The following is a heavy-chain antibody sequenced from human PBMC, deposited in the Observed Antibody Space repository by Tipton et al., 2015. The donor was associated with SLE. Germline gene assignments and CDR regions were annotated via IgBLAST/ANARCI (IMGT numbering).Heavy chain of an antibody. CDR1: GGSISGSNYY. CDR3: ARSDTMVRGVIYYFQH. J-gene: IGHJ1*01. Sequence: GLVKPSEILSLTCTVSGGSISGSNYYWGWIRQPPGKGLEWIGSIYYSGTTYYNPSLKSRVTISLDTSKNQFSLKLNSVTAADTAVYYCARSDTMVRGVIYYFQHWGQGTLVTVSS. D-gene: IGHD3-10*01. CDR2: IYYSGTT. V-gene: IGHV4-39*07.